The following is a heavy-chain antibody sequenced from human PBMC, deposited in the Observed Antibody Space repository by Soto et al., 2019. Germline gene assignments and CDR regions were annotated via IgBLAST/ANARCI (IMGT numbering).Heavy chain of an antibody. CDR2: IFDGDNS. D-gene: IGHD3-22*01. CDR3: VRDGLDYYDTERLYFDK. Sequence: GGSLRLSCVVSGFTVSSRRNYMSWVRQAPGKGLEWVSVIFDGDNSYYADSVKGRFTISRDNANNSLYLQMNSLRAEDTATYYCVRDGLDYYDTERLYFDKWGQGTLVTVSS. CDR1: GFTVSSRRNY. J-gene: IGHJ4*02. V-gene: IGHV3-53*01.